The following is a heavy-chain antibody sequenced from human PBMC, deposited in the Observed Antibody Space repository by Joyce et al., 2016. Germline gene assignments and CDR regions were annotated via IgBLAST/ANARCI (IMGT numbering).Heavy chain of an antibody. CDR2: ISPYNGHT. V-gene: IGHV1-18*01. CDR3: ASSLGVGLSLLPSY. J-gene: IGHJ4*02. D-gene: IGHD2-15*01. Sequence: QVQLVQSGAEVKKPGASVKVSCKASGYTFSSYGISWVRQAPGQGLEWMGWISPYNGHTNYAQKLQGRVTMTTDTSTSTAYMELRSLRSDDTAVYYCASSLGVGLSLLPSYWGQGTLVTVSS. CDR1: GYTFSSYG.